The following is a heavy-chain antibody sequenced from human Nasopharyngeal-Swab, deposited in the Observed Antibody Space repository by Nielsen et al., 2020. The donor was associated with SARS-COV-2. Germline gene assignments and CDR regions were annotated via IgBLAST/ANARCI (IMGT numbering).Heavy chain of an antibody. CDR1: GDSISTGRYS. Sequence: SETLSLTCAVSGDSISTGRYSWDWIRQPPGKGLEWIGSIYYSGPTYYNPSLKSRVTISVDTSKNQFSLKLNSATAADTAVYYCARWSSWYNWLDPWGQGTQVIVSS. CDR3: ARWSSWYNWLDP. J-gene: IGHJ5*02. V-gene: IGHV4-39*01. CDR2: IYYSGPT. D-gene: IGHD6-13*01.